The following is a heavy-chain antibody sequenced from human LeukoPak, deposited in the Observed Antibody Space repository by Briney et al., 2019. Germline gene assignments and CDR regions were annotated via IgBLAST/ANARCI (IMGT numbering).Heavy chain of an antibody. V-gene: IGHV4-59*01. Sequence: SETLSLTCTVSGGSISDYYWNWIRQPPGKGLEWIGYIYNSGSTNYNPSLKSRVTISVDTSKNQFSLKLSSVTAADTALYYCARAVRDGNLYFDYWGQGTLVTVSS. CDR2: IYNSGST. J-gene: IGHJ4*02. CDR3: ARAVRDGNLYFDY. D-gene: IGHD5-24*01. CDR1: GGSISDYY.